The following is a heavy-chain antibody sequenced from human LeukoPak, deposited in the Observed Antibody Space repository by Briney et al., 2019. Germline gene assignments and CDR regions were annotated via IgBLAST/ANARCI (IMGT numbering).Heavy chain of an antibody. CDR1: GFTVSSNY. D-gene: IGHD6-19*01. CDR3: ARAPSGWSDYWYFDL. Sequence: PGGSLRLSCAASGFTVSSNYMSWVRQAPGKGLEWVSLIYSGGVTYYADSVKGRFIISRGNSKNTLFLQMNSLRAEDTAVYYCARAPSGWSDYWYFDLWGRGTLVTVSS. CDR2: IYSGGVT. J-gene: IGHJ2*01. V-gene: IGHV3-53*01.